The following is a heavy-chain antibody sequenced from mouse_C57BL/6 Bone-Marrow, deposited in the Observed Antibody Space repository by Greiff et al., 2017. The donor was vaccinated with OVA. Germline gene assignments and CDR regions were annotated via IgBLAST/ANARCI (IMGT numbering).Heavy chain of an antibody. Sequence: QVQLKQPGAELVKPGASVKLSCKASGYTFTSYWMQWVKQRPGRGLEWIGRIDPSGGCTKYNQKFKSKATLTVDTSSSTAYMQLSSLTSEDSAVYYCAKGSWFAYWGKGTLVTVSA. J-gene: IGHJ3*01. CDR2: IDPSGGCT. CDR1: GYTFTSYW. CDR3: AKGSWFAY. V-gene: IGHV1-50*01.